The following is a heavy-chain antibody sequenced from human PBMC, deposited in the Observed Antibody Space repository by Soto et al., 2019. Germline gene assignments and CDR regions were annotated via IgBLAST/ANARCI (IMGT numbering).Heavy chain of an antibody. J-gene: IGHJ6*02. D-gene: IGHD6-13*01. CDR1: GYSISSGYY. CDR3: ARASGYSSSWYEVIYGMGV. CDR2: IYHSGST. Sequence: SETLSLTCAVSGYSISSGYYWGWIRQPPGKGLEWIGSIYHSGSTYYNPSLKSRVTISVDTSKNQFSLKLSSVTAADTAVYYCARASGYSSSWYEVIYGMGVWGQGTTVTVSS. V-gene: IGHV4-38-2*01.